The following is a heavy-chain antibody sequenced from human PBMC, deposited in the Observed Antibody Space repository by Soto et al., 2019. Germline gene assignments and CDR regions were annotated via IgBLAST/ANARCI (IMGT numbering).Heavy chain of an antibody. CDR2: LKQDGSEK. CDR3: ARDESYDILTGYYTPQRFDY. V-gene: IGHV3-7*01. D-gene: IGHD3-9*01. J-gene: IGHJ4*02. Sequence: GGSLRLSCAASGFTFTSYWMSWVRQAPGKGLEWVANLKQDGSEKYYVDSVKGRFTISRDNAKNSLYLQMNSLRAEDTAVYYCARDESYDILTGYYTPQRFDYWGQGTLVIVSS. CDR1: GFTFTSYW.